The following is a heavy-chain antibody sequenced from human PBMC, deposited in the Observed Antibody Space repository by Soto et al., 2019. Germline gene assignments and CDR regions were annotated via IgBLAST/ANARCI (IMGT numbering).Heavy chain of an antibody. D-gene: IGHD3-3*01. CDR3: ARQYDFWSGSYVDY. V-gene: IGHV4-39*01. J-gene: IGHJ4*02. CDR1: GGSISSSSYY. Sequence: SETLSLTCTVSGGSISSSSYYWGWIRQPPGKGLEWIGSIYYSGSTYYNPSLKSRVTISVDTSKNQFSLKLSFVTAADTAVYYCARQYDFWSGSYVDYWGQGTLVTVSS. CDR2: IYYSGST.